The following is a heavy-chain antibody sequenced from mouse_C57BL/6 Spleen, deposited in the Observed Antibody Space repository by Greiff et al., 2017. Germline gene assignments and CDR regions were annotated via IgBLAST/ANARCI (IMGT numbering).Heavy chain of an antibody. J-gene: IGHJ2*01. CDR1: GFTFSDYG. V-gene: IGHV5-17*01. Sequence: EVKVVESGGGLVKPGGSLKLSCAASGFTFSDYGMHWVRQAPEKGLEWVAYISSGSSTIYYADTVKGRFTISRDNAKNTLFLQMTSLRSEDTAMYYCARILIDYDEGDYWGQGTTLTVSS. CDR3: ARILIDYDEGDY. CDR2: ISSGSSTI. D-gene: IGHD2-4*01.